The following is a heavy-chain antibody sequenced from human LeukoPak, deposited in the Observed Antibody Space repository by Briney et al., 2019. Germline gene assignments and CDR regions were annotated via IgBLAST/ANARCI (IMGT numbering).Heavy chain of an antibody. CDR2: IYPNGNT. V-gene: IGHV3-66*04. D-gene: IGHD5-18*01. J-gene: IGHJ4*02. CDR1: GFTVSSNY. Sequence: GGSLRLSCAASGFTVSSNYMNWVRQAPGKGLEWVSMIYPNGNTFYTNSVKGRFTISRDNSKNTLDLQMSSLRGEHTAVYYCARRGHGYGSPFDYWGQGTLVTVSS. CDR3: ARRGHGYGSPFDY.